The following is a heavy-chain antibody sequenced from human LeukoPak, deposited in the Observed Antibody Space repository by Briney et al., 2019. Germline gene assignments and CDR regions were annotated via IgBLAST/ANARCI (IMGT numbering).Heavy chain of an antibody. CDR1: GYTFTSYY. CDR2: ISAYNGNT. J-gene: IGHJ4*02. D-gene: IGHD3-22*01. CDR3: ARAQFSQYYYDSSGYSRLYYFDY. V-gene: IGHV1-18*04. Sequence: ASVKVSCKASGYTFTSYYMHWVRQAPGQGLEWMGWISAYNGNTNYAQKLQGRVTMTTDTSTSTAYMELRSLRSDDTAVYYCARAQFSQYYYDSSGYSRLYYFDYWGQGTLVTVSS.